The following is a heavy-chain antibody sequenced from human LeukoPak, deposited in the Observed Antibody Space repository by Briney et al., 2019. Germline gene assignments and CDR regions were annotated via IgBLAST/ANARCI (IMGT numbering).Heavy chain of an antibody. CDR2: ISSSSISI. J-gene: IGHJ4*02. Sequence: GGSLRLSCAASGFTFSSYSMNWVRQAPGKGLEWVSSISSSSISIYYADSVKGRFTISRDNAKNSLYLQMNSLRAEDTAVYYCARDPVLAVAGLDYWGQGTLVTVSS. CDR1: GFTFSSYS. D-gene: IGHD6-19*01. V-gene: IGHV3-21*01. CDR3: ARDPVLAVAGLDY.